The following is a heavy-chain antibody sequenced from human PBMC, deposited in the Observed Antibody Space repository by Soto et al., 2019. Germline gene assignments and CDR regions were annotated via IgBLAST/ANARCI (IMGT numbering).Heavy chain of an antibody. J-gene: IGHJ4*02. Sequence: PGGSLRLSCAASGFTFSSYGMHWVRQAPGKGLEWVAVIWYDGSNKYYADSVKGRFTISRDNSKNTLYLQMNSLRAEDTAVYYCASNEDSSSSFGYWGQGTLVTVSS. D-gene: IGHD6-6*01. CDR2: IWYDGSNK. CDR3: ASNEDSSSSFGY. CDR1: GFTFSSYG. V-gene: IGHV3-33*01.